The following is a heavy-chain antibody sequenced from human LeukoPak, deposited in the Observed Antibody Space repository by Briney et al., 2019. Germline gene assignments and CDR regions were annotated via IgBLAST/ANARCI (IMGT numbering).Heavy chain of an antibody. CDR2: ISYDGSNK. V-gene: IGHV3-30-3*01. Sequence: PGGSLRLSCAASGFTFSSYAMHWVRQAPGKGLEWVAVISYDGSNKYYADSVKGRFTISRDNSKNTLYLQMNSLRAEDTAVYFCARSTYGLVVAGYYSDYWGQGTLVTVSS. J-gene: IGHJ4*02. D-gene: IGHD6-19*01. CDR3: ARSTYGLVVAGYYSDY. CDR1: GFTFSSYA.